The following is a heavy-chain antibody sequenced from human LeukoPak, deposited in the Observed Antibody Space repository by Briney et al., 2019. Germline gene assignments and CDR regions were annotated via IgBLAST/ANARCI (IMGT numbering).Heavy chain of an antibody. CDR1: GGSISSSSYY. J-gene: IGHJ4*02. CDR2: IYYSGST. Sequence: PSETLFLTCTVSGGSISSSSYYWGWIRQPPGKGLEWIGNIYYSGSTYYKPSLKSRATISVDTSKNQFSLKLSSVSAADTAVYYCARAYGDYQFDHWGQGTLVTVSS. D-gene: IGHD4-17*01. CDR3: ARAYGDYQFDH. V-gene: IGHV4-39*01.